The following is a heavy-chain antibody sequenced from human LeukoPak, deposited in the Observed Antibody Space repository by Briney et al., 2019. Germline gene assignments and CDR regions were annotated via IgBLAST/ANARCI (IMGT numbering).Heavy chain of an antibody. V-gene: IGHV1/OR15-1*04. J-gene: IGHJ4*02. Sequence: ASVKVSCKASGYIFTDYYMHWVRQAPGQELGWMGRINPNSGGTNYAQKLQGRVTMTTDTSTSTAYMELRSLRSDDTAVYYCARDPPSAKYSSSWYGFDYWGQGTLVTVSS. CDR2: INPNSGGT. CDR3: ARDPPSAKYSSSWYGFDY. D-gene: IGHD6-13*01. CDR1: GYIFTDYY.